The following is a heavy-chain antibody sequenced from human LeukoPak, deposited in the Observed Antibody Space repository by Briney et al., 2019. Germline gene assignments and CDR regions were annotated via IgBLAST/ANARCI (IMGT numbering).Heavy chain of an antibody. CDR3: ARGTPLLGYCSSTSCTQFDY. J-gene: IGHJ4*02. V-gene: IGHV1-2*02. CDR2: INPNSGGT. Sequence: ASVKVSCKASGYTFTGYYMHWVRQAPGQGLEWMGWINPNSGGTNYAQKFQGRVTMTRDTSISTAYMELSRLRSDDTTVYYCARGTPLLGYCSSTSCTQFDYWGQGTLVTVSS. D-gene: IGHD2-2*01. CDR1: GYTFTGYY.